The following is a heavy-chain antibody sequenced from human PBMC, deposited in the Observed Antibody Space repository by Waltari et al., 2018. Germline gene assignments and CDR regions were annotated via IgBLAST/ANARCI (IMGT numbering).Heavy chain of an antibody. Sequence: QVQLQESGPGLVKPSQTLSLTCTVSGGSISSGGYYWSWIRQHPGKGLEWIGYIYYSGSTYYNPSLKSRVTISVDTSKNQFSLKLSSVTAADTAVYYCARSYYYDSSGYYPPFDYWGQGTLVTVSS. CDR3: ARSYYYDSSGYYPPFDY. CDR1: GGSISSGGYY. V-gene: IGHV4-31*03. CDR2: IYYSGST. J-gene: IGHJ4*02. D-gene: IGHD3-22*01.